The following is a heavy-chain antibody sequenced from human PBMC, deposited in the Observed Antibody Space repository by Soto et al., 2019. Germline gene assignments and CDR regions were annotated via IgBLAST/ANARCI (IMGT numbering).Heavy chain of an antibody. V-gene: IGHV4-34*01. CDR2: INHSGST. Sequence: SETLSLTCAVYGGSFSGYYWSWIRQPPGKGLEGIGEINHSGSTNYNPSLKSRVTISVDTSKNQFSLKLSSVTAADTAVYYCARGSYSSSWYYYYYGMDVWGQGTTVTVSS. D-gene: IGHD6-13*01. CDR3: ARGSYSSSWYYYYYGMDV. CDR1: GGSFSGYY. J-gene: IGHJ6*02.